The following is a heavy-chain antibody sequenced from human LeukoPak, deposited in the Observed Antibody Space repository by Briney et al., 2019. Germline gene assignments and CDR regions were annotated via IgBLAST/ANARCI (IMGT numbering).Heavy chain of an antibody. Sequence: GGSLRLSCAASRFTFSSYGMHWVRQAPGKGLEWVAVISYDGSNKCYADSVKGRFTISRDNSKNTLYLQMNSLRAEDTAVYYCAKDYCSSTSCYSGYFDYWGQGTLVTVSS. D-gene: IGHD2-2*01. V-gene: IGHV3-30*18. CDR2: ISYDGSNK. J-gene: IGHJ4*02. CDR3: AKDYCSSTSCYSGYFDY. CDR1: RFTFSSYG.